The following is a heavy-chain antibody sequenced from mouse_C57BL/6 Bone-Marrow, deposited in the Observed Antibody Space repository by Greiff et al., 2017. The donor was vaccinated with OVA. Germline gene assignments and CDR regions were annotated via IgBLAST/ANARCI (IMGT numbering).Heavy chain of an antibody. CDR2: ISSGGSYT. CDR1: GFTFSSSG. CDR3: ARDLRNYGSSWLAY. V-gene: IGHV5-6*01. J-gene: IGHJ3*01. D-gene: IGHD1-1*01. Sequence: EVQLVESGGDLVKPGGSLKLSCAASGFTFSSSGLSWVRQTHDTRLAWVATISSGGSYTFYPASVNGRCTISRDNAKNTRYLQMSSLKSEDTAMYDCARDLRNYGSSWLAYWGQGKLVTVSA.